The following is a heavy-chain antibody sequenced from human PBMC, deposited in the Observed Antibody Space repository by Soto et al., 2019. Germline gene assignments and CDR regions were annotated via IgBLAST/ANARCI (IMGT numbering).Heavy chain of an antibody. CDR3: AKGAVAGIGWEFDY. CDR2: ISGSGGST. J-gene: IGHJ4*02. V-gene: IGHV3-23*01. Sequence: AMSWVRQAPGKGLEWVSAISGSGGSTYYADSVKGRFTISRDNSKNTLYLQMNSLRAEDTAVYYCAKGAVAGIGWEFDYWGQGPLVTVCS. CDR1: A. D-gene: IGHD6-19*01.